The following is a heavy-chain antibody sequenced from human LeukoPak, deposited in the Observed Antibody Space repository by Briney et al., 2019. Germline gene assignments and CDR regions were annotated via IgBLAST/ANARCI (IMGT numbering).Heavy chain of an antibody. D-gene: IGHD1-7*01. CDR3: AKESGHNWNYAAFDYYYYMDV. CDR1: GFTFSSYG. CDR2: IWYDGSNK. J-gene: IGHJ6*03. V-gene: IGHV3-33*06. Sequence: GGSLRLSCAASGFTFSSYGMHWVRQAPGMGLEWVAVIWYDGSNKYYADSVKGRFTISRDNSKNTLYLQMNSLRAEDTAVYYCAKESGHNWNYAAFDYYYYMDVWGKGTTVTVSS.